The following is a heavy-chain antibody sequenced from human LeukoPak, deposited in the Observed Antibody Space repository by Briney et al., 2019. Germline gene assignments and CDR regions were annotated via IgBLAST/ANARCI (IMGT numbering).Heavy chain of an antibody. D-gene: IGHD5-18*01. Sequence: GGSLRLSCAASGFTFSTFAMIWVRQPPGKGLEWVSSIFPSGGEIHYADSVRGRFTISRDNSKSTLSLQMNSLRAEDTAVYYCAKERRIQLWSENWFDPWGQGTLVTVSS. CDR3: AKERRIQLWSENWFDP. CDR2: IFPSGGEI. V-gene: IGHV3-23*01. CDR1: GFTFSTFA. J-gene: IGHJ5*02.